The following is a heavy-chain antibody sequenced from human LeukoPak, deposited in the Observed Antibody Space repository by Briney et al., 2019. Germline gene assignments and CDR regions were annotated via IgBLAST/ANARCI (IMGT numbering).Heavy chain of an antibody. V-gene: IGHV1-58*02. CDR2: IVVGSGNT. CDR3: AAVYPAAAGNDY. J-gene: IGHJ4*02. Sequence: SVKVSCKASGFTFTSSAMQWVRQARGQRLEWIGWIVVGSGNTNYAQKFQERVTITRDMSTSTAYMELSSLRSEDTAVYYCAAVYPAAAGNDYWGQGTLVTVSS. D-gene: IGHD6-13*01. CDR1: GFTFTSSA.